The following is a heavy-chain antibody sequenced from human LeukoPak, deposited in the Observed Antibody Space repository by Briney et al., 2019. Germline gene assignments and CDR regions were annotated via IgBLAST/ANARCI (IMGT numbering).Heavy chain of an antibody. CDR1: GYTFTSYY. CDR2: INPSGGST. J-gene: IGHJ4*02. D-gene: IGHD6-6*01. Sequence: ASVKVSCKASGYTFTSYYMHWVRQAPGQGLEWMGIINPSGGSTSYAQRFQGRVTITRDMSTSTVYMELSSLRSEDTAVYYCARDRVRSSSSFELDYWGQGTLVTVSS. V-gene: IGHV1-46*01. CDR3: ARDRVRSSSSFELDY.